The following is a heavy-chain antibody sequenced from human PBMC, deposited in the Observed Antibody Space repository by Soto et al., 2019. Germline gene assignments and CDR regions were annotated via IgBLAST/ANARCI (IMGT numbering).Heavy chain of an antibody. V-gene: IGHV3-33*01. Sequence: GGSLRLSCAASGFTFSSYNMHWVRQAPGKGLEWVALIWYDGSDKFHTDSVKGRFTVSRDNSKNTLYLQMNTLRVEDTAVYYCARDRLMVEGGRGYDYGMDVWGQGTTVTVSS. CDR2: IWYDGSDK. CDR3: ARDRLMVEGGRGYDYGMDV. J-gene: IGHJ6*02. D-gene: IGHD2-15*01. CDR1: GFTFSSYN.